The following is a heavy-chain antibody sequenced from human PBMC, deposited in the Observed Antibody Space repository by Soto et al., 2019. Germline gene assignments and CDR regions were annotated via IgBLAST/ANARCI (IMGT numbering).Heavy chain of an antibody. Sequence: EVQLVESGGGLVKPGGSLRLSCAASGFTFSNAWMSWVRQAPGKGLEWVGRIKSKTDGGTTDYAAPVKGRFTISRDDSKNTLYLQMNSLKTEDTGVYYCTTEYYYGSGSYYGYYYMDVWGKGTTVTVSS. CDR2: IKSKTDGGTT. CDR1: GFTFSNAW. V-gene: IGHV3-15*01. CDR3: TTEYYYGSGSYYGYYYMDV. D-gene: IGHD3-10*01. J-gene: IGHJ6*03.